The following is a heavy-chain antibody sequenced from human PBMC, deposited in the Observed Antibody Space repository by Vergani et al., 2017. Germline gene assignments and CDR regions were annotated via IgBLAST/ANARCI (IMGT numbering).Heavy chain of an antibody. Sequence: VQLEESGGGLVLPGRSLRLSCVASGFTFSNFGMHWIRQAPGKGLEWLAYIGKDGINTRYRDAVKGRFTVSRDNSKDILYLQMDSLRSEDTALYYCAKYLRDYTDGLPDSWGPGTLVIVSS. CDR2: IGKDGINT. J-gene: IGHJ4*02. CDR1: GFTFSNFG. V-gene: IGHV3-30*02. D-gene: IGHD4-11*01. CDR3: AKYLRDYTDGLPDS.